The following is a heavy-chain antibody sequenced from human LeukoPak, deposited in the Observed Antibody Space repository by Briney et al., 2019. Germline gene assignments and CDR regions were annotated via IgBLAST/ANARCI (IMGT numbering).Heavy chain of an antibody. CDR1: GNSFTNSW. V-gene: IGHV5-51*01. D-gene: IGHD3-16*01. Sequence: HGESLKISCQGSGNSFTNSWIGWVRRMPGKGLEWMGIIYLGDSDVRYSPSFRGQVTISADKSINSAYLQWSSLKDSDTAMYYCARHGGKYSHSIDSWGQGTLVTVSS. J-gene: IGHJ4*02. CDR2: IYLGDSDV. CDR3: ARHGGKYSHSIDS.